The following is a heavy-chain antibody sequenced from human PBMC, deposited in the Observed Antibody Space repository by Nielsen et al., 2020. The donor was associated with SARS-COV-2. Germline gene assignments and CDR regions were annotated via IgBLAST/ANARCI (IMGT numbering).Heavy chain of an antibody. CDR1: GFTFDDYA. Sequence: GGSLRLSCAASGFTFDDYAMHWVRQAPGKGLEWVSGISWNSGSIGYADSVKGRFTISRDNSKNTLYLQMNSLRAEDTAVYYCANWGSGYYQYFDYWGQGTLVTVSS. V-gene: IGHV3-9*01. D-gene: IGHD3-22*01. J-gene: IGHJ4*02. CDR2: ISWNSGSI. CDR3: ANWGSGYYQYFDY.